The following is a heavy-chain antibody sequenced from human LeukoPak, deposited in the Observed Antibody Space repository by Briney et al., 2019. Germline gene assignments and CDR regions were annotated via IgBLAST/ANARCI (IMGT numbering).Heavy chain of an antibody. D-gene: IGHD2-21*02. Sequence: PGGSLRLSCAASGFTFDDYGMSWVRQAPGKGLEWVSGINWNGGSTGYADSVKGRFTISRDNAKNSLYLQMNSLRAEDTALYYCARVIQRAYCGGDCYSGYFDYWGQGTLVTVSS. V-gene: IGHV3-20*04. CDR1: GFTFDDYG. J-gene: IGHJ4*02. CDR2: INWNGGST. CDR3: ARVIQRAYCGGDCYSGYFDY.